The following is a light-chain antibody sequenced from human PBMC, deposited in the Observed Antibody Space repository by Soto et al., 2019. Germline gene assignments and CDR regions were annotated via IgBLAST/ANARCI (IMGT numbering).Light chain of an antibody. CDR1: QSVSNY. CDR2: DAS. Sequence: EIVLTQSPATLSLSPGERATLSCRASQSVSNYLAWYQQKPGQAPSLLIYDASNRASGIPARFGGSGSGTDFTVTNVRLDPEDSAVLYCQQRRNGSAVTFGEGAQVESK. J-gene: IGKJ4*01. V-gene: IGKV3-11*01. CDR3: QQRRNGSAVT.